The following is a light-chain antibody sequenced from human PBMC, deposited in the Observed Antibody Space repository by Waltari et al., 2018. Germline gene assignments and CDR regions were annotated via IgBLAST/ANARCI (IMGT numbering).Light chain of an antibody. J-gene: IGLJ3*02. CDR1: SGSVSTSYY. Sequence: QTVVTQEPSFSVSPGGTVTLTCGLSSGSVSTSYYPSWYQQTPGQAPRTLCYRTNTRSSGVPDRFSGSILGNKAALTITGAQADDESDYYCVLYMGSGIHWVFGGGTKLTVL. CDR3: VLYMGSGIHWV. V-gene: IGLV8-61*01. CDR2: RTN.